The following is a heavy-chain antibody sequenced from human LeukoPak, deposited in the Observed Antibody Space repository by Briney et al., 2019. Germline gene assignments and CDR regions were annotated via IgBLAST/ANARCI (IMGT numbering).Heavy chain of an antibody. CDR2: IYYSGST. D-gene: IGHD6-6*01. CDR1: GGSISSYY. V-gene: IGHV4-59*05. J-gene: IGHJ5*02. CDR3: ARRSSPNWFDP. Sequence: PSETLSLTCTVSGGSISSYYWSWIRQPPGKGLEWIGSIYYSGSTYYNPSLKSRVTISVDTSKNQFSLKLSSVTAADTAVYYCARRSSPNWFDPWGQGTLVTVSS.